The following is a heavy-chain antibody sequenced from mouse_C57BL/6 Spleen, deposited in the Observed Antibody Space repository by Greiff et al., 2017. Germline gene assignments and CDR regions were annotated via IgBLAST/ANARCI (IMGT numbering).Heavy chain of an antibody. CDR2: IDPEDGDT. D-gene: IGHD1-1*01. Sequence: VQLQQSGAELVRPGASVKLSCTASGFNIKDYYMHWVKQRPEQGLEWIGRIDPEDGDTAYAPKFQGKATMTADTSSNTAYLQLSILTSEDTAVYYCTTGLATVVATDDYWGQGTTLTVSS. V-gene: IGHV14-1*01. J-gene: IGHJ2*01. CDR3: TTGLATVVATDDY. CDR1: GFNIKDYY.